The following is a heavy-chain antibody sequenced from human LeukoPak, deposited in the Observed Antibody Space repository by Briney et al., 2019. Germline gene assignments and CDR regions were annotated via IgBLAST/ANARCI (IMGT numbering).Heavy chain of an antibody. CDR2: IYYSGST. CDR1: GGSVSSGSYY. D-gene: IGHD2-15*01. J-gene: IGHJ5*02. V-gene: IGHV4-61*01. Sequence: PSETLSLTCTVSGGSVSSGSYYWSWIRQPPGKGLEWIGYIYYSGSTNYNPSLKSRVTISVDTSKNQLSLKLSSVTAADTAVYYCARAPVYCSGGSCYSNWFDPWGQGTLVTVSS. CDR3: ARAPVYCSGGSCYSNWFDP.